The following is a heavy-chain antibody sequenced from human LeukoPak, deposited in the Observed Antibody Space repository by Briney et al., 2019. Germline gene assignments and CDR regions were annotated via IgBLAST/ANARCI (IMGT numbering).Heavy chain of an antibody. CDR1: GGTFSSYA. Sequence: ASVKVSCKASGGTFSSYAISWVRQAPGQGLEWMGRIIPILGIANHAQKFQGRVTITADKSTSTAYMELSSLRSEDTAVYYCAGGGGVELGYCSSTSCYADGWGQGTLVTVSS. CDR2: IIPILGIA. D-gene: IGHD2-2*01. J-gene: IGHJ4*02. CDR3: AGGGGVELGYCSSTSCYADG. V-gene: IGHV1-69*04.